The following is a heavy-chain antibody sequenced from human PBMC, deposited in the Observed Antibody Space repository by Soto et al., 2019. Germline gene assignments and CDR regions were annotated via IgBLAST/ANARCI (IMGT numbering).Heavy chain of an antibody. D-gene: IGHD3-9*01. V-gene: IGHV4-34*01. CDR3: ARHYDILTGYDSAFDI. J-gene: IGHJ3*02. CDR1: GGSFSGYY. Sequence: SETLSLTCAVYGGSFSGYYWSWIRQPPGEGLEWIGEINHSGSTNYNPSLKRRPNVSVDSSKNQFSLKLSSVTAADTAVYYCARHYDILTGYDSAFDIWGQGTMVTVSS. CDR2: INHSGST.